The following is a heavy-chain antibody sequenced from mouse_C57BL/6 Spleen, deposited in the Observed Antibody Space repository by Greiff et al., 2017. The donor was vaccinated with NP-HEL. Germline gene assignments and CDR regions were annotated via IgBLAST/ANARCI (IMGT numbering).Heavy chain of an antibody. CDR2: IDPSDSYT. D-gene: IGHD4-1*01. J-gene: IGHJ2*01. Sequence: QPGAELVKPGASVKLSCKASGYTFTSYWMQWVNQRPGQGLEWIGEIDPSDSYTNYNQKFKGKATLTVDTSSSTAYMQLSSLTSEDSAVYYCASNWDSFDYWGQGTTLTVSS. V-gene: IGHV1-50*01. CDR1: GYTFTSYW. CDR3: ASNWDSFDY.